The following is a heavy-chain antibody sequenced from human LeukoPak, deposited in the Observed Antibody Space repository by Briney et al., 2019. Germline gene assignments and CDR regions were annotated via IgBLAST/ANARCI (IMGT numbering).Heavy chain of an antibody. CDR3: ATSATRSTMIVVVRYGFDY. Sequence: ASVKVSCKASGYTFTSYGISWVRQAPGQGLEWMGWISAYNGNTNYAQKLQGRVTMTTDTSTSTAYMELRSLRSEDTAVYCCATSATRSTMIVVVRYGFDYWGQGTLVTVSS. D-gene: IGHD3-22*01. J-gene: IGHJ4*02. CDR2: ISAYNGNT. V-gene: IGHV1-18*01. CDR1: GYTFTSYG.